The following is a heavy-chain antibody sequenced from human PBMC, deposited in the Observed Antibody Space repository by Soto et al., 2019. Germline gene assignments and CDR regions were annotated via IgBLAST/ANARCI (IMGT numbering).Heavy chain of an antibody. D-gene: IGHD3-3*01. V-gene: IGHV1-18*01. J-gene: IGHJ6*02. Sequence: ASVKVSCKASGYTFTSYGISWVRQAPGQGLEWMGWISAYNGNTNYAQKLQGRVTMTRDTSTSTVYMELRSLRSEDTAVYYCARDPVLRFLEWYPGTYYYYYGMDVWGQGTTVTVSS. CDR2: ISAYNGNT. CDR3: ARDPVLRFLEWYPGTYYYYYGMDV. CDR1: GYTFTSYG.